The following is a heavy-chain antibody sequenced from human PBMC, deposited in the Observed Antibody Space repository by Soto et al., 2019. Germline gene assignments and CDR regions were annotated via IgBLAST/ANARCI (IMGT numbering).Heavy chain of an antibody. CDR3: AAPNRYNWNLAYYYYGMDV. V-gene: IGHV1-58*01. CDR1: GFTFTSSA. Sequence: GASVNVSCKASGFTFTSSAVQWVRQARGQRLEWIGWIVVGSGNTNYAQKFQERVTITRDMSTSTAYMELSSLRSEDTAVYYCAAPNRYNWNLAYYYYGMDVWGQGTTVTVSS. CDR2: IVVGSGNT. D-gene: IGHD1-20*01. J-gene: IGHJ6*02.